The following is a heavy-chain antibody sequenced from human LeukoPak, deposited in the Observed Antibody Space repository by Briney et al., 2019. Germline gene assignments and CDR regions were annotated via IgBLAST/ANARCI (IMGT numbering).Heavy chain of an antibody. V-gene: IGHV6-1*01. Sequence: SQTLSLTCAISGDSVSSNSAAWNCIRQSPSRGLECLGRTYYRSKWYNDYALSVKSRITINPDTSKNQFSLQLNSVTPEDTAVYYCASFMGGSSTWYFDYWGQGTLVTVSS. CDR2: TYYRSKWYN. CDR3: ASFMGGSSTWYFDY. D-gene: IGHD6-13*01. CDR1: GDSVSSNSAA. J-gene: IGHJ4*02.